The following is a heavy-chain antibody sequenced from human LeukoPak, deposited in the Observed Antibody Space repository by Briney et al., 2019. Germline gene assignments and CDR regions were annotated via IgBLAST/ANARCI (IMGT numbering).Heavy chain of an antibody. V-gene: IGHV3-48*03. Sequence: PGGSLRLSCAASGFTFSFHEMNWVRQAPGKGLEWVSHITSSGGSTYYADSVQGRFTISRDNAKNPLFLLMNSLRAEDSAVYYCARGYHNGWTHIAGFDSWGQGTLVTVSS. CDR1: GFTFSFHE. CDR3: ARGYHNGWTHIAGFDS. D-gene: IGHD6-19*01. CDR2: ITSSGGST. J-gene: IGHJ4*02.